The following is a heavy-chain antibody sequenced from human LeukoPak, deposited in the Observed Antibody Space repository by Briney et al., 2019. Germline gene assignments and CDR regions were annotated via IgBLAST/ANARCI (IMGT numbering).Heavy chain of an antibody. Sequence: SETLSLTCTVSGGSISSSSYYWGWIRQPPGKGLEWIGSIYYSGSTYYNPSLKSRVTISVDTSKNQFSLKLSSVTAADTAVYYCARQLRWGKKPPDCWGQGTLVTVSS. D-gene: IGHD4-23*01. CDR3: ARQLRWGKKPPDC. CDR2: IYYSGST. CDR1: GGSISSSSYY. V-gene: IGHV4-39*01. J-gene: IGHJ4*02.